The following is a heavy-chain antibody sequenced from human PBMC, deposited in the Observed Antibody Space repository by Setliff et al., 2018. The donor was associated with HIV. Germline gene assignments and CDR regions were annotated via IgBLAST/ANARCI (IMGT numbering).Heavy chain of an antibody. CDR2: SYHSGSP. CDR1: GGSISSSGYY. Sequence: SETLSLTCSVSGGSISSSGYYWSWIRQHPGKGLEWLGYSYHSGSPSYNPSLKSRTTISVDTSKNEFSLKLSSVTAADTAVYYCARMGAARPLYYYGMDVWGRGTTVTSP. D-gene: IGHD6-6*01. V-gene: IGHV4-31*03. CDR3: ARMGAARPLYYYGMDV. J-gene: IGHJ6*02.